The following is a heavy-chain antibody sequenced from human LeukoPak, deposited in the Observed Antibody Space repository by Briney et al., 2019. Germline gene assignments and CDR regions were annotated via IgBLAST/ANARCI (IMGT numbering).Heavy chain of an antibody. CDR3: ARDRYYDFWSGYYTGYYYYYMDV. CDR2: IIPIFGTA. CDR1: GGTFSSYA. V-gene: IGHV1-69*05. D-gene: IGHD3-3*01. Sequence: SVKVSCKASGGTFSSYAISWVQQAPGQGLEWMGGIIPIFGTANYAQKFQGRVTITTDESTSTAYMELSSLRSDDTAVYYCARDRYYDFWSGYYTGYYYYYMDVWGKGTTVTVSS. J-gene: IGHJ6*03.